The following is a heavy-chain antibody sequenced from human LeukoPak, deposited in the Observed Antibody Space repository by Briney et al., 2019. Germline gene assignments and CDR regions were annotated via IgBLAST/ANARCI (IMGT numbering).Heavy chain of an antibody. Sequence: GGSLRLSCAASGFTFSSYSMNWVRQAPGKGLEWVANIKEDGSEKFHVGSVRGRFTISRDNAKNSLYLQMNSLGAEDTAVYYCARDQRGYLYYMDVWGKGTTVTISS. CDR3: ARDQRGYLYYMDV. J-gene: IGHJ6*03. CDR2: IKEDGSEK. CDR1: GFTFSSYS. D-gene: IGHD1-1*01. V-gene: IGHV3-7*03.